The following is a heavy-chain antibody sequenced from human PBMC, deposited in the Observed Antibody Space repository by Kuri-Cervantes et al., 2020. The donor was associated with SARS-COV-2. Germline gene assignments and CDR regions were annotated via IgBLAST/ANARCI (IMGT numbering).Heavy chain of an antibody. CDR1: GYSISSGYY. CDR3: ATRPVESGSSTFDY. V-gene: IGHV4-38-2*02. J-gene: IGHJ4*02. D-gene: IGHD1-26*01. CDR2: IYHSGST. Sequence: GSLRLSCTVSGYSISSGYYWGWIRQPPGKGLEWIGSIYHSGSTNYNPSLKSRVTISVDTSKNQFSLKLSSVTAADTAVYYCATRPVESGSSTFDYWGQGTLVTVSS.